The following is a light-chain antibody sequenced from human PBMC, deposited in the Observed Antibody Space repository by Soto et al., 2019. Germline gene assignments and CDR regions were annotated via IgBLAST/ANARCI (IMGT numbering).Light chain of an antibody. V-gene: IGKV3-15*01. J-gene: IGKJ2*01. CDR1: QAVSSN. CDR2: DAS. Sequence: EIVMTQSPAALSVSLGERVSLTCRASQAVSSNLAWYQQKPGQPPRLLISDASTRATDIPDRFSGSGSGTDFTLTISSLQSSDLAVYYCLHYSTWPPLYTFGQGTKLEIK. CDR3: LHYSTWPPLYT.